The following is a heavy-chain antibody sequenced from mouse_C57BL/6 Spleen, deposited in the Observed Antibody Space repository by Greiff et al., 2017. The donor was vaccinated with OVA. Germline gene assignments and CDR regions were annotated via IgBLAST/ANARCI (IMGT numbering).Heavy chain of an antibody. CDR1: GYSITSGYY. CDR2: ISYDGSN. Sequence: EVQRVESGPGLVKPSQSLSLTCSVTGYSITSGYYWNWIRQFPGNKLEWMGYISYDGSNNYNPSLKNRISITRDTSKNQFFLKLNSVTTEDTATYYCARGNFDVWGTGTTVTVSS. V-gene: IGHV3-6*01. J-gene: IGHJ1*03. CDR3: ARGNFDV.